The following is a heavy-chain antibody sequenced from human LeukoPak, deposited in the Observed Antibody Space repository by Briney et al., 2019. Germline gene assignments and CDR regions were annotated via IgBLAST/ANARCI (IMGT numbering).Heavy chain of an antibody. J-gene: IGHJ3*02. V-gene: IGHV1-2*02. CDR1: GYTFTGYY. Sequence: ASVKVSCKASGYTFTGYYMHWVRQAPGQGLEWMGWINPNSGGTNYAQKFQGRVTMTRDTSISTAYMELSRLRSDDTAVYYYAPSLYYYDSTESGGAFDIWGQGTMVTVSS. D-gene: IGHD3-22*01. CDR3: APSLYYYDSTESGGAFDI. CDR2: INPNSGGT.